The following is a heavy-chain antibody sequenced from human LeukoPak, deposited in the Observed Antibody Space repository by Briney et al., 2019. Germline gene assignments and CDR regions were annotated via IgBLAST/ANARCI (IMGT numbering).Heavy chain of an antibody. Sequence: SVKVSCRASGGTFSSYAISWVRQAPGQGLEWMGRIIPIFGTANYAQKFQGRVTITTDESTSTAYMELSSLRSEDTAVYYCARDLPAVRSNRGHWFDPWGQGTLVTVSS. CDR3: ARDLPAVRSNRGHWFDP. CDR1: GGTFSSYA. D-gene: IGHD1-26*01. V-gene: IGHV1-69*05. CDR2: IIPIFGTA. J-gene: IGHJ5*02.